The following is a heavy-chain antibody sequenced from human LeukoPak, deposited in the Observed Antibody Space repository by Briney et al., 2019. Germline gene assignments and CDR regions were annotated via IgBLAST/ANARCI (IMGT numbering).Heavy chain of an antibody. CDR1: GFTFDDYA. J-gene: IGHJ4*02. CDR3: AKGYCSSTSCYAGSLDY. V-gene: IGHV3-9*03. CDR2: ISWNSGSI. Sequence: GGSLRLSCAASGFTFDDYAMQWVRQAPGKGLEWVSGISWNSGSIGYADSVKGRFTISRDNAKNSLYLQMNSLRAEDMALYYCAKGYCSSTSCYAGSLDYWGQGTLVTVSS. D-gene: IGHD2-2*01.